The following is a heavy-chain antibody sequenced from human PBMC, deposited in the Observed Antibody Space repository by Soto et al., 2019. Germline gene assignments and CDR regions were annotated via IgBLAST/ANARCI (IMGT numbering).Heavy chain of an antibody. Sequence: EVQLVQSGAEVKKPGESLKISCKGSGYSFTSYWIGWARQMPGKGLEWMGIIYPGDSDTRYSPSFQGQVTISADKSISTAYLQWSSLEASDTAMYYCARTAAAGKYYYGMDVWGQGTTVTVSS. CDR1: GYSFTSYW. CDR3: ARTAAAGKYYYGMDV. CDR2: IYPGDSDT. D-gene: IGHD6-13*01. J-gene: IGHJ6*02. V-gene: IGHV5-51*01.